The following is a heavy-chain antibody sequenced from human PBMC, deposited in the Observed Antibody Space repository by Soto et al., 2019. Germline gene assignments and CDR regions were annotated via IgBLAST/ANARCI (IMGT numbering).Heavy chain of an antibody. J-gene: IGHJ4*02. CDR2: VYYTGST. D-gene: IGHD2-15*01. Sequence: PSETLSLTFTVSGDSIENYYCSWMRQPPGKRLEWIGYVYYTGSTTYNPSLESRVAMSVDTSKNQFSLKLSSLSAADTAVYYCAKYRRTPAEGYTRDYWGRGTLVTVSS. V-gene: IGHV4-59*01. CDR3: AKYRRTPAEGYTRDY. CDR1: GDSIENYY.